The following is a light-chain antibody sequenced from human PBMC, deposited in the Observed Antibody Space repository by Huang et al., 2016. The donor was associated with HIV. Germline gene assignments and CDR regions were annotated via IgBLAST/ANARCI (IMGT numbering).Light chain of an antibody. J-gene: IGKJ3*01. CDR2: VGS. CDR3: MQALQTPFT. V-gene: IGKV2-28*01. Sequence: DIVMTQSPLSLPVTPGEPASISCRSSQSLLHSNGYDYLDWYLQKPGPSPQLLISVGSNRASGVPDRFSGSGSGTDFTLKISRVEAEDVGVYYCMQALQTPFTFGPGTKVDIK. CDR1: QSLLHSNGYDY.